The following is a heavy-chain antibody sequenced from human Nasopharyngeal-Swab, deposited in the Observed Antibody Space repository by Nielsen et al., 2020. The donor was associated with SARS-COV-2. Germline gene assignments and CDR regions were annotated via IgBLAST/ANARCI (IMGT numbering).Heavy chain of an antibody. V-gene: IGHV3-9*03. Sequence: GGSLRLSCAASGFTFDDYGMHWVRQAPGKGLEWVSGISWVGLTIGYADSVKGRFTISRDNAKNSLYLQMNSLRVEDMAFYYCAKATNARYDFWSGSFDYWGQGTLVTVSS. D-gene: IGHD3-3*01. CDR3: AKATNARYDFWSGSFDY. J-gene: IGHJ4*02. CDR1: GFTFDDYG. CDR2: ISWVGLTI.